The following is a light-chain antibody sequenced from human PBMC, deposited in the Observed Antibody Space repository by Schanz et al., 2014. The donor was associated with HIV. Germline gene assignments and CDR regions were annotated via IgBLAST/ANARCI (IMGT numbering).Light chain of an antibody. CDR2: GAS. Sequence: EIVLTQSPGTLSLSPGEGATLSCRASQSVSSAYLAWYQHKPGQAPSLLIYGASSRATGIPDRFSGSGSGTDFTLTISRLEPEDFAVYYCQQRQNRPPTYTFGQGTKLQIK. V-gene: IGKV3D-20*02. J-gene: IGKJ2*01. CDR3: QQRQNRPPTYT. CDR1: QSVSSAY.